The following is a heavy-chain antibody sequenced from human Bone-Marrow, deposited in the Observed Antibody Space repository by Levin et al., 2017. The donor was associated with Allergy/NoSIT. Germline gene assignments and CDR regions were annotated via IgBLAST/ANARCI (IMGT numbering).Heavy chain of an antibody. V-gene: IGHV3-48*04. CDR3: ARRSSADELDY. J-gene: IGHJ4*02. Sequence: GGSLRLSCAASGFTFSTYRMNWVRQAPGKGLEWVSYISSGSSTIYYADSVKGRFTISRDNAKNSLYLQMNSLRADDTAVYYCARRSSADELDYWGQGTLVTVSS. CDR2: ISSGSSTI. CDR1: GFTFSTYR. D-gene: IGHD2-2*01.